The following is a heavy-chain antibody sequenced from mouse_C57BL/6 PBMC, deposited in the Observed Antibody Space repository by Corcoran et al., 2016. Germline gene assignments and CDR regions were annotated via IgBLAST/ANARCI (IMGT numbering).Heavy chain of an antibody. CDR3: ARQQIYYGNPYAMDY. V-gene: IGHV1-84*01. Sequence: QIQLQQSGPELVKPGASVKISCKASGYIFTDYYINWVKQRPGQGLEWIGWIYPGSGNTKYNEKFKGKATLTVDTSSSTAYMQLSSLTSEDSAVYFCARQQIYYGNPYAMDYWGQGTSVTVSS. CDR2: IYPGSGNT. D-gene: IGHD2-1*01. J-gene: IGHJ4*01. CDR1: GYIFTDYY.